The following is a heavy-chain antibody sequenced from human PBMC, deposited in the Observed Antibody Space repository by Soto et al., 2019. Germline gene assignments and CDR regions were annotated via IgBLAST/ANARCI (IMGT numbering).Heavy chain of an antibody. V-gene: IGHV3-21*01. CDR1: GFTFSSYS. Sequence: EVQLVESGGGLVKPGGSLRLSCAASGFTFSSYSMNWVRQAPGKGLEWVSSISSSSSYIYYADSVKGRFTISRDNAKNSLYLQMNRLRAEDTAVYYCARDRGRYDDYGVYRSDDYYMDVWGKGTSVTVSS. CDR3: ARDRGRYDDYGVYRSDDYYMDV. J-gene: IGHJ6*03. CDR2: ISSSSSYI. D-gene: IGHD3-16*01.